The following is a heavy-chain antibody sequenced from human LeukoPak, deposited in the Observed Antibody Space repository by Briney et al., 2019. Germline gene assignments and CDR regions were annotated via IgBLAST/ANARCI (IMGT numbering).Heavy chain of an antibody. CDR2: ISYDGSNK. CDR1: GFTFSSYS. V-gene: IGHV3-30*05. D-gene: IGHD3-22*01. J-gene: IGHJ3*02. Sequence: GGSLRLSCAASGFTFSSYSMNWVRQAPGKGLEWVAVISYDGSNKYYADSVKGRFTISRDNSKNTLYLQMNSLRAEDTAVYYCARVYYDSSGYSRGAFDIWGQGTMVTVSS. CDR3: ARVYYDSSGYSRGAFDI.